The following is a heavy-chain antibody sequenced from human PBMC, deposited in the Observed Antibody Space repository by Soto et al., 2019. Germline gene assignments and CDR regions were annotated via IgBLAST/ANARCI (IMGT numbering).Heavy chain of an antibody. D-gene: IGHD6-6*01. CDR1: AFTFSDYA. Sequence: EVQLLESGGALVQPGGSLRLSCEASAFTFSDYAMSWVRQAPGQGLEWVSSITGSGGSTFYADSVQGRFTISRDNSKNTLYLRVNSLRVEDTALYYCAAYSNSEPGWFDPWGQGTLVTVSS. CDR3: AAYSNSEPGWFDP. J-gene: IGHJ5*02. CDR2: ITGSGGST. V-gene: IGHV3-23*01.